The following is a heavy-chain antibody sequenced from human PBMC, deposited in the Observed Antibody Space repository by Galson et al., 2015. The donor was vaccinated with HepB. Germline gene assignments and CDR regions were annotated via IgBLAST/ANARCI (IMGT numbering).Heavy chain of an antibody. CDR1: GFTFSNAW. D-gene: IGHD5-12*01. V-gene: IGHV3-15*01. CDR2: IKSKTDGGTT. CDR3: TTDSGDIVAHDAFDI. J-gene: IGHJ3*02. Sequence: SLRLSCAASGFTFSNAWMSWVRQAPGKGLEWVGRIKSKTDGGTTDYAAPVKGRFTISRDDSKNTLYLQMNSLKTEDTAVYYCTTDSGDIVAHDAFDIWGQGTMVTVSS.